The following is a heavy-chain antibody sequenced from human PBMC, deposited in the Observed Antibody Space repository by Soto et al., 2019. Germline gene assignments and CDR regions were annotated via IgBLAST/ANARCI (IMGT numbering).Heavy chain of an antibody. Sequence: SETLSLTCTVSGGSISSSSYYWGWIRQPPGKGLEWIGSIYYSGSTYYNPSLKSRVTISVDTSKNQFSLKLSSVTAADPAVSYCARANGLRFYNCYFDLWGRGTLVTVSS. V-gene: IGHV4-39*07. CDR1: GGSISSSSYY. D-gene: IGHD2-8*01. CDR2: IYYSGST. J-gene: IGHJ2*01. CDR3: ARANGLRFYNCYFDL.